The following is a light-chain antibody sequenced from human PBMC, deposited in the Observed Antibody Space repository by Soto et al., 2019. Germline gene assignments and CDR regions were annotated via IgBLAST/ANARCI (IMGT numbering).Light chain of an antibody. CDR3: QSYDTSRSGYVV. CDR2: GNS. V-gene: IGLV1-40*01. CDR1: SSNIGAGYD. Sequence: QSVLTQPPSVSGAPGQRVTISCTGSSSNIGAGYDVHWYQQLPGTAPKLLIYGNSNRPSGVPDRVSGSKSGTSASLAITGLEGEDEAEYYCQSYDTSRSGYVVFGGGTKLAVL. J-gene: IGLJ2*01.